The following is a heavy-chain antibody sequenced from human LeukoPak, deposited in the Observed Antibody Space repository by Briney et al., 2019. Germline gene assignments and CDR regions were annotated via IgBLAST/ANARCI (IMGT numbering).Heavy chain of an antibody. Sequence: ASVKVSCKASGYIFSDYYMHWVRQAPGQGLEWLGWINPKSGAADYAQQFRGRVTMTRDTSINTDYMEMKRVTSDDTAVYYCARSIKAAAGTCPDYWGQGTLVTVSS. CDR3: ARSIKAAAGTCPDY. D-gene: IGHD6-13*01. V-gene: IGHV1-2*02. J-gene: IGHJ4*02. CDR1: GYIFSDYY. CDR2: INPKSGAA.